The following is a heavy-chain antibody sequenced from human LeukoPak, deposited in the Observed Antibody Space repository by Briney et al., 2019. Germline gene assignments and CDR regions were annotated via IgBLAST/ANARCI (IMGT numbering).Heavy chain of an antibody. Sequence: GGSLRLSCVASGFTFSTYTLNWVRQTPGKGLEWVSSISGSSYYIYYADSVRGRFTISRDNAENSGYLQMNSLRAEDTAVYYCAREGYCSGGSCPFDYWGQGTLVTVSS. D-gene: IGHD2-15*01. CDR3: AREGYCSGGSCPFDY. J-gene: IGHJ4*02. V-gene: IGHV3-21*04. CDR2: ISGSSYYI. CDR1: GFTFSTYT.